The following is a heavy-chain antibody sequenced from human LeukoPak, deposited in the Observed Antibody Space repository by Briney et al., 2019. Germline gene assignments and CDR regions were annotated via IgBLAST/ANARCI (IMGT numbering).Heavy chain of an antibody. CDR3: ARSIIGTRSKFDY. CDR2: VYYSGST. D-gene: IGHD1/OR15-1a*01. J-gene: IGHJ4*02. CDR1: GGSISSYY. V-gene: IGHV4-59*08. Sequence: PSGTLSLTCTVSGGSISSYYWSWIRQPPGKGLEWIGYVYYSGSTNYNPSLKSRVTISVDTSKNHFSLELSSVTAADTAVYSCARSIIGTRSKFDYWGQGTLVTVSS.